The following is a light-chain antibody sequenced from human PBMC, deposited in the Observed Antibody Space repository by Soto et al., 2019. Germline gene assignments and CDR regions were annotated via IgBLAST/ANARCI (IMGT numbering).Light chain of an antibody. CDR2: GAS. J-gene: IGKJ2*01. CDR1: QSVSLN. Sequence: ETVMTQSPATLSVSPGERVTLSCSASQSVSLNLGGYQQKPGQPPRLLIYGASTRATGIPARFSGSGSGTEFTLTISSLKSDDLGVYYCHQYHDWPNTFGQGTKLEIK. V-gene: IGKV3-15*01. CDR3: HQYHDWPNT.